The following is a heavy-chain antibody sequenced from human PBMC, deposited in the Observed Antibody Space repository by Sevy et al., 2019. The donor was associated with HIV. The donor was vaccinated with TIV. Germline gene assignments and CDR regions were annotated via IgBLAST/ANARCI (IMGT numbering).Heavy chain of an antibody. CDR2: ISSSSSYI. V-gene: IGHV3-21*01. CDR3: ARASQQLVLLREYYFDY. Sequence: GGSLRLSCAASGFTFNIYSMNWVRQAPGKGLEWVSSISSSSSYIYYADSLKGRFTVSRDNAKNSLYLQMNSLSAEDTAVYYCARASQQLVLLREYYFDYWGQGTLVTVSS. CDR1: GFTFNIYS. J-gene: IGHJ4*02. D-gene: IGHD6-13*01.